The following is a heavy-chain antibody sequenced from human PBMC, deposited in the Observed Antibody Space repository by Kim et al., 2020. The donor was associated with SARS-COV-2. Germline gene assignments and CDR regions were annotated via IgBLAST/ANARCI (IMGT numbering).Heavy chain of an antibody. Sequence: ASVKVSCKASGYTFTSYGISWVRQAPGQGLEWMGWISAYNGNTNYAQKLQGRVTMTTDTSTSTAYMELRSLRSDDTAVYYCARDSPYYDSSGCGYWGQGTLVTVSS. J-gene: IGHJ4*02. CDR3: ARDSPYYDSSGCGY. D-gene: IGHD3-22*01. V-gene: IGHV1-18*04. CDR1: GYTFTSYG. CDR2: ISAYNGNT.